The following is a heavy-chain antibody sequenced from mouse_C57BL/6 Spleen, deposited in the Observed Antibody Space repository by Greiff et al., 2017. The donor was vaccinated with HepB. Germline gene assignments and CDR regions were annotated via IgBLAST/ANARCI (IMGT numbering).Heavy chain of an antibody. D-gene: IGHD1-1*01. CDR1: GYTFTDYY. J-gene: IGHJ3*01. CDR2: IYPGSGNT. CDR3: ARSLARNYYGSSEAY. V-gene: IGHV1-76*01. Sequence: QVQLQQSGAELVRPGASVKLSCKASGYTFTDYYINWVKQRPGQGLEWIARIYPGSGNTYYNEKFKGKATLTAEKSSSTAYMQLSSLTSEDSAVYFCARSLARNYYGSSEAYWGQGTLVTVSA.